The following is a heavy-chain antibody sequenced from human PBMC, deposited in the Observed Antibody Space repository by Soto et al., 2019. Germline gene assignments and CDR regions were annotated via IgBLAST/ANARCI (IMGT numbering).Heavy chain of an antibody. D-gene: IGHD2-2*01. CDR3: TLLVSISTHGAAALAIRHYYFDY. Sequence: PGGSLRLSCTASGFTFGDYAMSWVRQAPGKGLEWVGFIRSKAYGGTTEYAASVKGRFTISRDDSKSIAYLQMNSLKTEDTAVYYCTLLVSISTHGAAALAIRHYYFDYWGQGTLVTVSS. CDR1: GFTFGDYA. CDR2: IRSKAYGGTT. J-gene: IGHJ4*02. V-gene: IGHV3-49*04.